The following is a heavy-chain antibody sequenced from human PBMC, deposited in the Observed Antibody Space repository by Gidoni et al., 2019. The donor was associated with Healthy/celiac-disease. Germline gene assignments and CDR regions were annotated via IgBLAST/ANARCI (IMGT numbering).Heavy chain of an antibody. CDR2: IIPIFGTA. J-gene: IGHJ6*02. CDR3: ARDLIAAAGTQYRYYYYGMDV. CDR1: GGTFSSYA. V-gene: IGHV1-69*01. Sequence: QVQLVQSGAEVKKPGSSVKVSCKASGGTFSSYAISWVRQAPGQGLEWMGGIIPIFGTANYAQKFQGRVTITADESTSTAYMELSSLRSEDTAVYYCARDLIAAAGTQYRYYYYGMDVWGQGTTVTVSS. D-gene: IGHD6-13*01.